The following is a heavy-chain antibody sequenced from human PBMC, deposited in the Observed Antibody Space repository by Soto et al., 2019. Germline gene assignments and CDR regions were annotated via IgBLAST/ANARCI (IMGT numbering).Heavy chain of an antibody. CDR3: ARGSVDTAMARSRDDAFDI. D-gene: IGHD5-18*01. J-gene: IGHJ3*02. Sequence: GASVKVSCKASGYTFTSYYMHWVRQAPGQGLEWMGILNPSGGSTSYAQKFQGRVTMTRDTSTSTVYMELSSLSSEDTAVYYCARGSVDTAMARSRDDAFDIWGQGTLVTVSS. CDR1: GYTFTSYY. CDR2: LNPSGGST. V-gene: IGHV1-46*01.